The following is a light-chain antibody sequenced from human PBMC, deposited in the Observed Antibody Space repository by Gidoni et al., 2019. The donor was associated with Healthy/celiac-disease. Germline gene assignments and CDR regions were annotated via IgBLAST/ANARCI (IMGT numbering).Light chain of an antibody. CDR2: AAS. Sequence: AIRMTQSPSSFSASTGDRVTITCRASQGISSYLAWYQQKPGKAPKLLIYAASTLQSGVPSRFSGSGSGTDFTLTISCLQSEDFATYYCQQYYSYPPTFAQXTKVEIK. J-gene: IGKJ1*01. CDR1: QGISSY. V-gene: IGKV1-8*01. CDR3: QQYYSYPPT.